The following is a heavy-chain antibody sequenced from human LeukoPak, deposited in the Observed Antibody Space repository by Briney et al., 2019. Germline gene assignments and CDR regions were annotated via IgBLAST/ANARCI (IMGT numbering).Heavy chain of an antibody. V-gene: IGHV3-33*01. Sequence: GGSLRLSCAATGFTFSTYGMHWVREAPGKGLGWVAVIWYDGSNKYYSDSVKGRFTISRDNSKNTLYLQMNSLRAEDTAVYHCARGWQGLDAFDIWGQGTMVTVSS. J-gene: IGHJ3*02. CDR1: GFTFSTYG. D-gene: IGHD2-15*01. CDR3: ARGWQGLDAFDI. CDR2: IWYDGSNK.